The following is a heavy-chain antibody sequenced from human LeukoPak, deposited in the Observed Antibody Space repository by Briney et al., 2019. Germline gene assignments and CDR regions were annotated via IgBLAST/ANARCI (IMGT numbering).Heavy chain of an antibody. CDR1: GFTFSSYA. V-gene: IGHV3-30-3*01. J-gene: IGHJ4*02. CDR3: ARGLQQLGYWYYFDY. Sequence: GGSLRLSCAASGFTFSSYAMHWVRQAPGKGLEWVAVISYDGSNKYYADSVKGRFTISRDNSKNTLYLQMNSLRAEDTAVYYRARGLQQLGYWYYFDYWGQGTLVTVSS. D-gene: IGHD6-13*01. CDR2: ISYDGSNK.